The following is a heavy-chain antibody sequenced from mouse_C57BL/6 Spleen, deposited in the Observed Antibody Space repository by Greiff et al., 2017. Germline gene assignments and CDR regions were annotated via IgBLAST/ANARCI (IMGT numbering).Heavy chain of an antibody. CDR3: AIEAYYSNYGDFDY. Sequence: EVKLQESVAELVRPGASVKLSCTASGFNIKNTYMHWVKQRPEQGLEWIGRIDPANGNTKYAPKFQGKATITADTSSNTAYLQLSSLTSEDTAIYYWAIEAYYSNYGDFDYWGQGTTLTVSS. D-gene: IGHD2-5*01. V-gene: IGHV14-3*01. CDR2: IDPANGNT. CDR1: GFNIKNTY. J-gene: IGHJ2*01.